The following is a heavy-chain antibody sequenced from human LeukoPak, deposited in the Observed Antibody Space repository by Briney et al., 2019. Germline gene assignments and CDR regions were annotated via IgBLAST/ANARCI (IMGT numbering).Heavy chain of an antibody. CDR3: ASGMGYCSGGSCY. CDR1: GGSFSGYY. Sequence: SETLSLTCAVYGGSFSGYYWSWIRQPPGKGLEWIGEINHSGSTNYNPSLKSRVTISVDTSKNQFSLKLSSVPAADTAVYYCASGMGYCSGGSCYWGQGTLVTVSS. V-gene: IGHV4-34*01. CDR2: INHSGST. J-gene: IGHJ4*02. D-gene: IGHD2-15*01.